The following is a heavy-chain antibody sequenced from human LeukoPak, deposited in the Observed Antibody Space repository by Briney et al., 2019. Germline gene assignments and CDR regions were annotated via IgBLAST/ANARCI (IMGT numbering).Heavy chain of an antibody. CDR3: ARDRAELYYYDSSGLSNAFDI. V-gene: IGHV1-18*01. D-gene: IGHD3-22*01. CDR2: ICAYNGNT. CDR1: GYTFTSYG. J-gene: IGHJ3*02. Sequence: ASVKVSCKASGYTFTSYGISWVRQAPGQGPVWMGWICAYNGNTNYAQKLQGRVTMTTDTSTSTAYMELRSLRSDDTAVYYCARDRAELYYYDSSGLSNAFDIWGQGTMVTVSS.